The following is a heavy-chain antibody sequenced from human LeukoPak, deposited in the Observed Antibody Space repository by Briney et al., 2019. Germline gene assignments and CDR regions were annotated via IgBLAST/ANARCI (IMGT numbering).Heavy chain of an antibody. J-gene: IGHJ3*02. Sequence: EASVKVSCKASGYTFTSYDINWVRQATGQGLEWMGWMNPNSGNTGYAQKFQGRVTITRDTSISTAYMELSRLRSDDTAVYYCARGCSVGLDAFDIWGQGTMVTVSS. D-gene: IGHD2-15*01. CDR2: MNPNSGNT. CDR1: GYTFTSYD. CDR3: ARGCSVGLDAFDI. V-gene: IGHV1-8*03.